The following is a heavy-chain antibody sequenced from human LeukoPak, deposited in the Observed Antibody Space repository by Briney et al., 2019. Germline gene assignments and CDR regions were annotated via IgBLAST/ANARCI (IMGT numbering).Heavy chain of an antibody. Sequence: SETLSLTCAVYGGSFSGYYWSWIRQPPGKGLEWIGEINHSGSTNYNPSLKSRVTISVDTSKNQFSLKLSSVTAADTAVYYCERFYCTNGVCRNYFDYWGQGTLVTVSS. D-gene: IGHD2-8*01. J-gene: IGHJ4*02. V-gene: IGHV4-34*01. CDR1: GGSFSGYY. CDR3: ERFYCTNGVCRNYFDY. CDR2: INHSGST.